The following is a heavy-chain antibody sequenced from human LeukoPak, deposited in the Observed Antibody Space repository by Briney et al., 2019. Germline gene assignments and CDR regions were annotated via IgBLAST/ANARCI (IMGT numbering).Heavy chain of an antibody. D-gene: IGHD1-1*01. CDR1: GGSISNYY. V-gene: IGHV4-59*01. CDR2: IYYIGST. CDR3: ARTRASGTLDY. Sequence: SETLSLTRTVPGGSISNYYWSWIRQPPGKGLGRIGYIYYIGSTNYNPSLKSRATISLDTSKNQFSLKLSSVTVADTAVYYCARTRASGTLDYWGEGSLVTASS. J-gene: IGHJ4*02.